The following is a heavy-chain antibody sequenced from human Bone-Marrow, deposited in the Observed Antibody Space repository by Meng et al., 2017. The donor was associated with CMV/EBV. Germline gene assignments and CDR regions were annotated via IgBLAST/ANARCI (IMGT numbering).Heavy chain of an antibody. CDR3: AKDEHYDFWSGGSAGMDV. V-gene: IGHV3-74*01. Sequence: GESLKISCAASGFTFSSYWMHWVRQAPGKGLVWVSRINSDGSSTRSADSVEGRFTISRDNAKNSLYLQMNSLRAEDTAVYYCAKDEHYDFWSGGSAGMDVWGQGTTVTVSS. CDR2: INSDGSST. D-gene: IGHD3-3*01. J-gene: IGHJ6*02. CDR1: GFTFSSYW.